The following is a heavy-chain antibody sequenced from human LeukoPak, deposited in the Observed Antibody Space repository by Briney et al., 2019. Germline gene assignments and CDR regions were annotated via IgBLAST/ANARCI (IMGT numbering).Heavy chain of an antibody. V-gene: IGHV4-34*01. D-gene: IGHD6-6*01. CDR2: INHSGST. CDR1: GGSFSGYY. J-gene: IGHJ4*02. CDR3: ARGMRSIAARPLIYFDY. Sequence: PSETPSLTCAVYGGSFSGYYWSWIRQPPGKGLEWIGEINHSGSTNYNPSLKSRVTISVDTSKNQFSLKLSSVTAADTAVYYCARGMRSIAARPLIYFDYWGQGTLVTVSS.